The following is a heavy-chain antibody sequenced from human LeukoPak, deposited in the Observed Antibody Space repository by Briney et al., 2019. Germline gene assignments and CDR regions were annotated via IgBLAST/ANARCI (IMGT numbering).Heavy chain of an antibody. V-gene: IGHV3-11*01. J-gene: IGHJ3*02. D-gene: IGHD2-2*02. CDR3: AREGRYCISTSCSTSFDI. CDR2: ISRSGGSI. Sequence: GGSLRVSCAASGFTFSDYYGSWLRQTRGEGGWRGSYISRSGGSIYYADSVTPRFPTSSDNAKHSLYLQMNSLTADDTAAYCCAREGRYCISTSCSTSFDIWGQGTMVTVSS. CDR1: GFTFSDYY.